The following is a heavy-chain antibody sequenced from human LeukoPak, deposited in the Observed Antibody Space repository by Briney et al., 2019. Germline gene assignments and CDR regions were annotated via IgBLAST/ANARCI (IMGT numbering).Heavy chain of an antibody. Sequence: ASVKVSCEASGYTFTSYDINWVRQATGQGLEWMGWMNPNSGNTGYAQKFQGRVTMTRNTSISTAYMELSSLRSEDTAVYYCARNPNWNDVFYYYYYGMDVWGQGTTVTVSS. D-gene: IGHD1-1*01. V-gene: IGHV1-8*01. J-gene: IGHJ6*02. CDR3: ARNPNWNDVFYYYYYGMDV. CDR1: GYTFTSYD. CDR2: MNPNSGNT.